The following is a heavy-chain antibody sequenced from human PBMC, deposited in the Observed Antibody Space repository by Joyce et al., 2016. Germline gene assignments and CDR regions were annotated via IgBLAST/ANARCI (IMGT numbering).Heavy chain of an antibody. D-gene: IGHD6-19*01. V-gene: IGHV5-51*01. J-gene: IGHJ4*02. CDR1: GYTFTSKW. CDR2: IFPADSDR. CDR3: ARSPTGWSFDF. Sequence: EVQLVQSGAEVRKPGESLKISCKVSGYTFTSKWIDWVRQMPGKGLDWMAVIFPADSDRKYSPSFEGQVTISVDKSISTAYLQWSSLNASDTAVYYCARSPTGWSFDFWGQGTPVTVSP.